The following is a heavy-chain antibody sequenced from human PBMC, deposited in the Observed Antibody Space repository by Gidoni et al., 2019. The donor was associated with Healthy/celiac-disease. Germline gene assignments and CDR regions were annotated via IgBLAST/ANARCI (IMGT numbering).Heavy chain of an antibody. CDR1: GGSMSSYS. CDR3: ARGRTYSYY. V-gene: IGHV4-59*01. J-gene: IGHJ4*02. CDR2: IYSNGKL. D-gene: IGHD2-21*01. Sequence: QVQLQESGPGLVKSSETLSLTCIVSGGSMSSYSWTWIRQPPGKGLEWIGYIYSNGKLDYNPSLKSRITISVDTSRSQFSLKFNSVTAADTAVYYCARGRTYSYYWGQGTLVTVSS.